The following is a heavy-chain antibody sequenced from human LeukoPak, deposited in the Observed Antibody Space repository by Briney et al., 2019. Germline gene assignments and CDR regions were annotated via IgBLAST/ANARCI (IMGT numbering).Heavy chain of an antibody. CDR3: ANFQNPRPPLVFFDL. Sequence: GGSLRLSCVVSGFSFSSYGMNWVRQAPGKGLEWLSIISGSGSSTFYADSVKGRFTISRDNSKNTLYLQLNSLRAEDTAVYFCANFQNPRPPLVFFDLWGQGTMVTVSS. J-gene: IGHJ3*01. CDR1: GFSFSSYG. V-gene: IGHV3-23*01. CDR2: ISGSGSST. D-gene: IGHD3-10*01.